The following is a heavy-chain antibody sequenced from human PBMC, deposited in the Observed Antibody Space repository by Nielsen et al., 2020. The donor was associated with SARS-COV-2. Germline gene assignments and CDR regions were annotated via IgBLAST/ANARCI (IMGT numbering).Heavy chain of an antibody. V-gene: IGHV3-23*01. D-gene: IGHD3-3*01. Sequence: GGSLRLSCAASGFTFSSYAMSWVRQAPGKGLEWVSAISGSGGSTYYADSVKGRFTISRDNSKNTLYLQMNSLRAEDTAVYYCAKDLTYYDFWSGYPFYYYYGMDVWGQGTTVTVSS. CDR2: ISGSGGST. CDR1: GFTFSSYA. CDR3: AKDLTYYDFWSGYPFYYYYGMDV. J-gene: IGHJ6*02.